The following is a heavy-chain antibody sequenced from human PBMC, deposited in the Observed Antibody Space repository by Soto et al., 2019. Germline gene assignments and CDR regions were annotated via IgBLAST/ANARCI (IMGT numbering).Heavy chain of an antibody. CDR1: GGTFSSYA. Sequence: SVKVSCKASGGTFSSYAISWVRQAPGQGLEWMGGIIPIFGTANYAQKFQGRVTITADESTSTAYMELSSLRSEDTAVYYCARAIRGIVVALDAFDIWGQGTMVTVSS. D-gene: IGHD3-22*01. V-gene: IGHV1-69*13. CDR3: ARAIRGIVVALDAFDI. J-gene: IGHJ3*02. CDR2: IIPIFGTA.